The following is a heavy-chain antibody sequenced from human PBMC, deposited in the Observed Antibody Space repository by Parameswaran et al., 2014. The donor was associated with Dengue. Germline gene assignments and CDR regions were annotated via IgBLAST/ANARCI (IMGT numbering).Heavy chain of an antibody. D-gene: IGHD6-13*01. CDR3: SRIAAAGVFDY. CDR2: ISGSGGST. V-gene: IGHV3-23*01. Sequence: WIRQPPGKGLEWVSAISGSGGSTYYADSVKGRFTISRDNSKNTLYLQMNSLRAEDTAVYYCSRIAAAGVFDYWGQGTLVTVSS. J-gene: IGHJ4*02.